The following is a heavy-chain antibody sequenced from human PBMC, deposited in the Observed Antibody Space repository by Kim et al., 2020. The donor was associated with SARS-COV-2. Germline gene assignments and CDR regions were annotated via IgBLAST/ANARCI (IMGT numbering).Heavy chain of an antibody. CDR3: ARGVSRFSFCRGGGSCYHFDY. D-gene: IGHD2-15*01. J-gene: IGHJ4*02. CDR2: INHSGST. V-gene: IGHV4-34*01. Sequence: SETLSLTCAVYGGSFSGYYWSWIRQPPGKGLEWIGEINHSGSTNYNPSLKSRVTISVDTSKNQFSLKLSSVTAADTAVYYCARGVSRFSFCRGGGSCYHFDYWGQGTLVTVSS. CDR1: GGSFSGYY.